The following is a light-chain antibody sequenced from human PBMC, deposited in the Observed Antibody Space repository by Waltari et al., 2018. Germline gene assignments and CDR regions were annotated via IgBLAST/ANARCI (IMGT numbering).Light chain of an antibody. CDR2: QDT. Sequence: SYELTQPPSVSVSPGQTASITCSGDKLGDKYASWYQQKSGQSPALVIYQDTKRPSGIPERYSGSNSGNTATLTISGTQALDEADYYCQAWDSSTAVAFDGGTKLTVL. CDR1: KLGDKY. V-gene: IGLV3-1*01. CDR3: QAWDSSTAVA. J-gene: IGLJ2*01.